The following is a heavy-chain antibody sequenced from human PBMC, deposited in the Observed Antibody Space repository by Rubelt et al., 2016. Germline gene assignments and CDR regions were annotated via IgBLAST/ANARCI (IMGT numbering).Heavy chain of an antibody. D-gene: IGHD2-15*01. CDR3: AGGYCSGGSCYYFDY. CDR2: INAGHRNT. CDR1: GYTFTSYA. Sequence: QVQLVQSGAEVKKPGASVKVSCKASGYTFTSYAMHWVRQAPGQRLEWMGWINAGHRNTKLSQTFQGRGTITRDTSADTADMGLGSLRSEDTAVYYCAGGYCSGGSCYYFDYWGQGTLVTVSS. J-gene: IGHJ4*02. V-gene: IGHV1-3*01.